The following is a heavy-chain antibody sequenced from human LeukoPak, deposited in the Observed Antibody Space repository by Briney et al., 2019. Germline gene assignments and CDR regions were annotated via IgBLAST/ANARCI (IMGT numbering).Heavy chain of an antibody. D-gene: IGHD3-9*01. CDR3: AKDARRTNDWYFFDY. Sequence: TGGSLRLSCAASGFAFSSLAMGWVCQAPGKGLEWVSVISDSGSITYYADSVKGRFTISRDNSKNTLILQMNSLGAEDTAVYYCAKDARRTNDWYFFDYWGQGTLVTVSS. J-gene: IGHJ4*02. CDR2: ISDSGSIT. CDR1: GFAFSSLA. V-gene: IGHV3-23*01.